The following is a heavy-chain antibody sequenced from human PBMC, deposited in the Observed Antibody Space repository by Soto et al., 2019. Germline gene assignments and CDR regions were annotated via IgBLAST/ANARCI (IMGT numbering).Heavy chain of an antibody. V-gene: IGHV3-23*01. CDR3: AKDGVTTFTPFDY. CDR2: ISGSGGST. CDR1: GFTFSRYA. Sequence: EVQLLESGGGLVQPGGSLRLSCAASGFTFSRYAMSWVRQAPGKGLEWVSAISGSGGSTYYADSVKGRFTISRDNSKNTLYLQMNSLRAEDTAVDYCAKDGVTTFTPFDYWGQGTLVTVSS. D-gene: IGHD4-17*01. J-gene: IGHJ4*01.